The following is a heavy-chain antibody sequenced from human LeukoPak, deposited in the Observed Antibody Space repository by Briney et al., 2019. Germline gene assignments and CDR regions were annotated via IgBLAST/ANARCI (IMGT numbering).Heavy chain of an antibody. J-gene: IGHJ3*02. D-gene: IGHD4-17*01. V-gene: IGHV4-30-4*08. CDR2: IYYSGST. Sequence: PSETLSLTCTVSGGSISSGDYYWSWIRQPPGKGLEWIGYIYYSGSTYYNPSLKSRVTISVDTSKNQFSLKLSSVTAADTAVYYCARDRPVTTHAFDIWGQGTMVTVCS. CDR1: GGSISSGDYY. CDR3: ARDRPVTTHAFDI.